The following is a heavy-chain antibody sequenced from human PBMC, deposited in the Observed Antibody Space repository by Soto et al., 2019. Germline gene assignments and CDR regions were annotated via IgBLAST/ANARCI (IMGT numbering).Heavy chain of an antibody. D-gene: IGHD6-19*01. Sequence: GGSLRLSCAASGFTFSSYAMSWFRQAPGKGLEWVSAISGSGGSTYYADSVKGRFTISRDNSKNTLYLQMNSLRAEDTAVYYCAKDPDPRGWYGGWFDPWGQGTLVTVSS. CDR3: AKDPDPRGWYGGWFDP. J-gene: IGHJ5*02. CDR1: GFTFSSYA. CDR2: ISGSGGST. V-gene: IGHV3-23*01.